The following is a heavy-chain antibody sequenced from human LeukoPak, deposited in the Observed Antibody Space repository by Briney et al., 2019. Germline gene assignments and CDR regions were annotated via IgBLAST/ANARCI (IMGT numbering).Heavy chain of an antibody. Sequence: PGGSLRLSCAASGFTFSSYWMHWVRQAPGKGLVWVSRINSDGSSTSYADSVKGRFTISRDNAKNTLYLQMNSLRAEDAAVYYCAREPRFGQDRAFDYWGQGTLVTVSS. CDR1: GFTFSSYW. D-gene: IGHD3-10*01. J-gene: IGHJ4*02. CDR2: INSDGSST. V-gene: IGHV3-74*01. CDR3: AREPRFGQDRAFDY.